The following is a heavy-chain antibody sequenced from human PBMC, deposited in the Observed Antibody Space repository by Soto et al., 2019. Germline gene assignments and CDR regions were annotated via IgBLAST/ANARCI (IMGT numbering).Heavy chain of an antibody. CDR1: GYTFTSYE. CDR2: MNPNSGDT. J-gene: IGHJ4*02. CDR3: ARGELLWFGELLR. D-gene: IGHD3-10*01. V-gene: IGHV1-8*01. Sequence: QVQLVQSGAEVKKPGASVKVSCKASGYTFTSYEINWVRQATGQGLEWMGWMNPNSGDTGYAQKFQGRVTMTRNTYISTAYMELSSLRSEETDVYYCARGELLWFGELLRWGQGTLVTVSS.